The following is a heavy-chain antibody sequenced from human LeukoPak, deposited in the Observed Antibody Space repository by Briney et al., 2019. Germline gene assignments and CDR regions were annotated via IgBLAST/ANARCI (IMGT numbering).Heavy chain of an antibody. Sequence: PSETLSLTCTVSGGSISSSSYYWGWIRQPPGKGLEWIGSIYYSGSTYYNPSLKSRVTISVDTSKNQFSLKLSSVTAADTAVYYCARDRSWYYDVNTRNSGPYYFDYWGQGTMVTVSS. CDR3: ARDRSWYYDVNTRNSGPYYFDY. CDR1: GGSISSSSYY. D-gene: IGHD3-22*01. J-gene: IGHJ4*03. CDR2: IYYSGST. V-gene: IGHV4-39*07.